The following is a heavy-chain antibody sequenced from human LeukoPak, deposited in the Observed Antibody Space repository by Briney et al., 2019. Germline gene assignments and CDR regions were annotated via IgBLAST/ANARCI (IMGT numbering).Heavy chain of an antibody. D-gene: IGHD1-26*01. CDR3: ARDRVLGELPDY. J-gene: IGHJ4*02. V-gene: IGHV1-2*02. Sequence: ASVKVSCKASGYTFTGYYMHWVRQAPGQGPEWMGWINPNSGGTNYAQKFQGRVTMTRDTSISTAYMELSRLRSDDTAVYYCARDRVLGELPDYWGQGTLVTVSS. CDR2: INPNSGGT. CDR1: GYTFTGYY.